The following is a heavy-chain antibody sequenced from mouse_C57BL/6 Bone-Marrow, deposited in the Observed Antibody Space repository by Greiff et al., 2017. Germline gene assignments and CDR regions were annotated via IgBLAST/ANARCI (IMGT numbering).Heavy chain of an antibody. CDR2: ISSGGSYT. CDR3: ARRGITPFAY. Sequence: EVKLMESGGDLVKPGGSLKLSCAASGFTFSSYGMSWFRQTPDKRLEWVGTISSGGSYTYYPDSVKGRFTISRDNAKNTLYLQMSSLKSEDTAMYYCARRGITPFAYWGQGTLVTVSA. V-gene: IGHV5-6*01. J-gene: IGHJ3*01. D-gene: IGHD2-4*01. CDR1: GFTFSSYG.